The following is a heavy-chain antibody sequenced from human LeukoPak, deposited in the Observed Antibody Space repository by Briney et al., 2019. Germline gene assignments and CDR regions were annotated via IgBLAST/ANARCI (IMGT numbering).Heavy chain of an antibody. J-gene: IGHJ4*02. CDR3: ARQRGYNYGYDDY. D-gene: IGHD5-18*01. Sequence: ASVKVSCKASGYTFTCYDINWVRQATGQGLEWMGWMNPNSGNTGYAQKFQGRVTMTRNTSIRTAYMELSSLTSEDTAVYYCARQRGYNYGYDDYWGQGTLVTVSS. CDR1: GYTFTCYD. CDR2: MNPNSGNT. V-gene: IGHV1-8*01.